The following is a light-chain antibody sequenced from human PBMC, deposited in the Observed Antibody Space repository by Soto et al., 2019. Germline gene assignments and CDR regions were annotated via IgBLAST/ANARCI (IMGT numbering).Light chain of an antibody. V-gene: IGKV3-20*01. Sequence: EIVLTQSPGTLSLSPGERVTLSCRASQSVSSSYLAWYQQKPGQAPRLLIYGASSRATGIPDRFSGSGSGTDVPLTISRLEPEDVAVYYCQQYGRSLYTFGQGTKLEIK. J-gene: IGKJ2*01. CDR1: QSVSSSY. CDR2: GAS. CDR3: QQYGRSLYT.